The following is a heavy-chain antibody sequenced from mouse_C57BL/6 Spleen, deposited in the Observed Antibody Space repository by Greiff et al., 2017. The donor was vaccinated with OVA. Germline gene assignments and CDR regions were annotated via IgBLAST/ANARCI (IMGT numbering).Heavy chain of an antibody. J-gene: IGHJ4*01. Sequence: QVQLQQSGAELARPGASVKLSCKASGYTFTSYGISWVKQRTGQGLEWIGEIYPRSGYTYYNEKFKGKATLTADKSSSTAYMELRSLTSEDSAVYFCARRTLYNGNHEDAMDYWGQGTSVTVSS. CDR3: ARRTLYNGNHEDAMDY. V-gene: IGHV1-81*01. CDR2: IYPRSGYT. D-gene: IGHD2-1*01. CDR1: GYTFTSYG.